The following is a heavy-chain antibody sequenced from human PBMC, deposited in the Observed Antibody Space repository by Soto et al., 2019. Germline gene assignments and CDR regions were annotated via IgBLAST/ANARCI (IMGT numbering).Heavy chain of an antibody. Sequence: EVQLAESGGGMVQPGGSLRLSCVASGFTFSSYDMHWVRQAPGKGLEYVSSIRSNGGTTYYGNSVKGRFTISRDNSKNTLYLQMGSLRAGAMAVYYCVRRVSGNYDYWGQGTLVTVSS. CDR2: IRSNGGTT. CDR3: VRRVSGNYDY. V-gene: IGHV3-64*01. CDR1: GFTFSSYD. J-gene: IGHJ4*02. D-gene: IGHD1-7*01.